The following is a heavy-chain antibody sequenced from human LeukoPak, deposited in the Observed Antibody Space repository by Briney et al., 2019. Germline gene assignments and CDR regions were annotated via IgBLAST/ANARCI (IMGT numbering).Heavy chain of an antibody. V-gene: IGHV3-21*01. CDR2: FSSSGTYI. CDR1: GFTLSSYT. CDR3: ARDTWLQSGYYFDY. D-gene: IGHD5-24*01. J-gene: IGHJ4*02. Sequence: GGSLRLSCAVSGFTLSSYTINWVRQAPGKGLEWVSSFSSSGTYIYYADSVKGRFTISRDNAKNSLYLQMNSLRAEDTAVYYCARDTWLQSGYYFDYWGQGTLVTVSS.